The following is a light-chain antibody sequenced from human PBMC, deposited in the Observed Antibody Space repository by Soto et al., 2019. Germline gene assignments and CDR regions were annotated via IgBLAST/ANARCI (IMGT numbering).Light chain of an antibody. Sequence: QSVLTQPASVSGSPGQSITISCTGTSSDVGGYNYVSWYQQHPGKAPKLMMYDVSNRPSGVSNRFSGSKSGNTASLTISGLQAEDEADYYCSSYTGSSTPYVFGTGTKLTVL. CDR1: SSDVGGYNY. CDR2: DVS. J-gene: IGLJ1*01. V-gene: IGLV2-14*01. CDR3: SSYTGSSTPYV.